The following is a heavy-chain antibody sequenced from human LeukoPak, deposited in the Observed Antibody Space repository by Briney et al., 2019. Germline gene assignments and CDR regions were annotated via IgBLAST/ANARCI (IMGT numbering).Heavy chain of an antibody. Sequence: PSETLSLTCTVSGGSVSSGSYYWRWIRQPPGTGLEWIGYIYYSGSTYYNPSLKSRVTISVDTSKNQFSLKLSSVTAADTAVYYCARGSRGLLWFLGTTTPGDSAFDIWGQGTMVTVSS. J-gene: IGHJ3*02. CDR3: ARGSRGLLWFLGTTTPGDSAFDI. CDR1: GGSVSSGSYY. D-gene: IGHD3-10*01. CDR2: IYYSGST. V-gene: IGHV4-61*01.